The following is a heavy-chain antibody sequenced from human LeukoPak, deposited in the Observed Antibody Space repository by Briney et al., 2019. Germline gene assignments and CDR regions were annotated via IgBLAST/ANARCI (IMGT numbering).Heavy chain of an antibody. V-gene: IGHV3-48*03. CDR2: ISSSGSTI. CDR1: GFTFSSYE. CDR3: ARGGLLWFGELRGWFDP. D-gene: IGHD3-10*01. J-gene: IGHJ5*02. Sequence: GGSLRLSCAASGFTFSSYEMNWVRQAPGKGLEWVSYISSSGSTIYYADSVKGRFTISRDNAKNSLYLQMNSLRAEDTAVYYCARGGLLWFGELRGWFDPWGQGTLVTVSS.